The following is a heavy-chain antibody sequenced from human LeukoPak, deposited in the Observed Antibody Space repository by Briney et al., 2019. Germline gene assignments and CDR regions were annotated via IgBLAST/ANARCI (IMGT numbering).Heavy chain of an antibody. V-gene: IGHV4-59*08. CDR2: IYYSGSN. J-gene: IGHJ4*02. D-gene: IGHD3-22*01. Sequence: SETLSLTCTVSGGSISSYYWSWIRQPPGKGLEWIWYIYYSGSNNYNPSLKSRVTISVDTSKIKFSLKLSSVTAADTAVYYCARLYYYDSSGYYYWYYFDYWGQGTRVTVSS. CDR3: ARLYYYDSSGYYYWYYFDY. CDR1: GGSISSYY.